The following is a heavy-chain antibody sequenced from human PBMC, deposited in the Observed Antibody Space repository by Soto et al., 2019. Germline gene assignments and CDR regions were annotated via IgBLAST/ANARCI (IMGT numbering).Heavy chain of an antibody. J-gene: IGHJ5*02. D-gene: IGHD4-17*01. V-gene: IGHV5-51*01. CDR2: IYPSDSQT. CDR3: ARHGFYGDYSSNYFDP. CDR1: GYSFSNWW. Sequence: GESLKISCKGSGYSFSNWWIAWVRQMPGKGLEYMGIIYPSDSQTRYSPSFQGQVTISADKSISTAYLQWSSLKASDTAIYYCARHGFYGDYSSNYFDPWGQGTLVTVS.